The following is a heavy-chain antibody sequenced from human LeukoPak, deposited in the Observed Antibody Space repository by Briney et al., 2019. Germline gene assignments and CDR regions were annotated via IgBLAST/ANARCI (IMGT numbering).Heavy chain of an antibody. D-gene: IGHD3-22*01. J-gene: IGHJ3*02. Sequence: PGGSLRLSCAASGFTFSSYSMNWVRQAPGKGLEWVSSISSSSSYIYYADSVKGRFTISRDNAKNSLYLQMNSLRAEDTAVYYCAKVARVYDSKGSRAFDIWGQGTMVTVSS. CDR1: GFTFSSYS. V-gene: IGHV3-21*01. CDR2: ISSSSSYI. CDR3: AKVARVYDSKGSRAFDI.